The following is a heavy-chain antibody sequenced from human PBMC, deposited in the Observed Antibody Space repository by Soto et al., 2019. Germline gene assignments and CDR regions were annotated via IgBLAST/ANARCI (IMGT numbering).Heavy chain of an antibody. J-gene: IGHJ4*02. D-gene: IGHD6-13*01. CDR1: GFTFSDYY. CDR2: ISSSSNYI. Sequence: PGGSLRLSCAASGFTFSDYYMSWIRQAPGKGLEWLSYISSSSNYIHYADSVKGRFTISRDNAKNSLYLQMNRLRAEDTAVYYCAREVPGSSSWFVVSWGQGTLVTVSS. V-gene: IGHV3-11*05. CDR3: AREVPGSSSWFVVS.